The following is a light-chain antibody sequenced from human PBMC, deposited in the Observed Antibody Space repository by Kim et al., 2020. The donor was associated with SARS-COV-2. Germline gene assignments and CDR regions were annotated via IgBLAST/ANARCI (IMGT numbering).Light chain of an antibody. CDR3: LLSYSGARGV. CDR1: TGAVTSGHY. J-gene: IGLJ2*01. CDR2: DTS. Sequence: ELTQEPSLTVSPGGTVTLTCGSSTGAVTSGHYPYWFQQKPGQAPRTLIYDTSNKHSWTPARFSGSLLGGKAALTLSGAQPEDEAEYYCLLSYSGARGVFGGRTQLTVL. V-gene: IGLV7-46*01.